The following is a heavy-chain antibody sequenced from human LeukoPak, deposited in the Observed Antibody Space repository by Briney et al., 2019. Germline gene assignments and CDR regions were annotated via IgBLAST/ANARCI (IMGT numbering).Heavy chain of an antibody. CDR2: ITDSGSNT. J-gene: IGHJ4*02. Sequence: GGSLRLSCVASGFTFSTYGMSWVRQAPGKGLEWVSAITDSGSNTEYADSVKGRFTISRDNSKSTLYLQMNSLRAEDTAVYYCARENAIHFDYWGQGTLVTVSS. CDR1: GFTFSTYG. CDR3: ARENAIHFDY. V-gene: IGHV3-23*01.